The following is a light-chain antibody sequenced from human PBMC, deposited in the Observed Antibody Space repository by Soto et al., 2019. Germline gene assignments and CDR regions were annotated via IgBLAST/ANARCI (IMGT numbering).Light chain of an antibody. V-gene: IGKV3-15*01. J-gene: IGKJ1*01. CDR1: QSLRSR. Sequence: TMLTQAPDTLSVSLGEIATLSCRASQSLRSRLASYQQKPGQAPRLLIFDASTRATGIPARFSGSGSGTDFTLTISSLQSEDFAVYYCQQYYNWPPWTFGQGTKVDIK. CDR2: DAS. CDR3: QQYYNWPPWT.